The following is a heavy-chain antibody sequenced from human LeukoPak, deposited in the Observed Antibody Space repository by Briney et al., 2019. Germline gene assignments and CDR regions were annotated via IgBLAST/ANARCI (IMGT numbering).Heavy chain of an antibody. J-gene: IGHJ3*02. CDR1: GFSFSDSY. Sequence: GGSLRLSCVVSGFSFSDSYMTWIRQTPGKGLEWLAYISGSGSDIYYADSVKGRFTISRDNAKNSLYLQMNSLRPEDTAVYYCARKSSWYSAFDIWGQGTMVTVSS. V-gene: IGHV3-11*04. CDR3: ARKSSWYSAFDI. CDR2: ISGSGSDI. D-gene: IGHD6-13*01.